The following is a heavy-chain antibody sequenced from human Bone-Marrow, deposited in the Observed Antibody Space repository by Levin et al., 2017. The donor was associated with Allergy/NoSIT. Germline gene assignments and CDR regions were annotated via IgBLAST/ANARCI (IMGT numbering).Heavy chain of an antibody. V-gene: IGHV3-11*05. Sequence: GESLKISCAASGFTISDYYMSWIRHAPGKGLEWVSYIRSSSSYTNHADFVEGRFTISRDNAKNSLFLQMNSLRAEDTAVYYCARESGQLGYYNYYGMDVWGQGTTVTVSS. CDR2: IRSSSSYT. CDR1: GFTISDYY. J-gene: IGHJ6*02. CDR3: ARESGQLGYYNYYGMDV. D-gene: IGHD6-13*01.